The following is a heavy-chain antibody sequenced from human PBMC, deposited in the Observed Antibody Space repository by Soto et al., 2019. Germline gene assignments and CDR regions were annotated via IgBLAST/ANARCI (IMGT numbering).Heavy chain of an antibody. CDR1: GGSISSYY. CDR3: ARMHMEQQLVLVY. D-gene: IGHD6-13*01. Sequence: SETLSLTCTVSGGSISSYYWSWIRQPPGKGLEWIGYIYYSGSTNYNPSLKSRLTISVDTSKNQFSLKLSSVTAADTAVYYCARMHMEQQLVLVYWGQGTLVTVSS. CDR2: IYYSGST. V-gene: IGHV4-59*08. J-gene: IGHJ4*02.